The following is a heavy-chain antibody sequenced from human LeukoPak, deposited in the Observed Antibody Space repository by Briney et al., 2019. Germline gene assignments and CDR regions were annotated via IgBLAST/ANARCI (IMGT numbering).Heavy chain of an antibody. J-gene: IGHJ3*02. Sequence: SETLSLTRTVSGGSISIYYWSGIPGPPGKGLECSGYIYYSGSTNYNPSLQSRVSISVDTAENQFSLKLSSVTAADTAVYYCARRLGYCSSTSCPITAFDIWGQGTMVTVSS. V-gene: IGHV4-59*01. D-gene: IGHD2-2*01. CDR1: GGSISIYY. CDR2: IYYSGST. CDR3: ARRLGYCSSTSCPITAFDI.